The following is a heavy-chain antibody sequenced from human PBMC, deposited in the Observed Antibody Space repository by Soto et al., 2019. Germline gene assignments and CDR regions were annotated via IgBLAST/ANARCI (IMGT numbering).Heavy chain of an antibody. CDR1: GGSISSYY. J-gene: IGHJ6*02. D-gene: IGHD3-10*01. V-gene: IGHV4-59*08. Sequence: QVQLQESGPGLVKPSETLSLSCIVSGGSISSYYWSWIRQPPGKGMEWIGYVHHSWGSTYNPSLQSRGAISLDTSKSQFSLKLTSVTATDTAVYYCARQGFGALHGLVDVWGQGTTVTVSS. CDR2: VHHSWGS. CDR3: ARQGFGALHGLVDV.